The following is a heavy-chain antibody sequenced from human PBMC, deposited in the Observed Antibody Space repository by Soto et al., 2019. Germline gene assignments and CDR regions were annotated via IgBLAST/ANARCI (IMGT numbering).Heavy chain of an antibody. Sequence: QVQLVESGGGVVQPGRSLRLSCAASGFTFSSYGMHWVRQAPGKGLEWVAVISYDGSNKYYADSVKGRFTISRDNSKNTLYMQMNSLRAEDTAVYYCAKVVTVTTSPIDYWGQGTLVTVSS. V-gene: IGHV3-30*18. CDR2: ISYDGSNK. CDR1: GFTFSSYG. D-gene: IGHD4-17*01. CDR3: AKVVTVTTSPIDY. J-gene: IGHJ4*02.